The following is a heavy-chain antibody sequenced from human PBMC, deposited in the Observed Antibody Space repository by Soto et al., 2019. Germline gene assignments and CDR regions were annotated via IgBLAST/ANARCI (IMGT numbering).Heavy chain of an antibody. CDR1: GYTFTSYY. CDR2: INPSGGST. J-gene: IGHJ6*02. D-gene: IGHD3-3*01. Sequence: GASVKVSCKASGYTFTSYYMHWVRQAPGQGLEWMGIINPSGGSTSYAQKFQGRVTMTRDTSTSTVYMELSSLRSEDTAVYYCARVGWGETYYDFWSGYGPYGMDVWGQGTTVTVSS. V-gene: IGHV1-46*01. CDR3: ARVGWGETYYDFWSGYGPYGMDV.